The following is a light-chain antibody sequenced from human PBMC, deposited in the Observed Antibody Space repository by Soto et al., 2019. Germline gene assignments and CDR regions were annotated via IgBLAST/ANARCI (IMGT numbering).Light chain of an antibody. J-gene: IGLJ1*01. CDR3: RSYSISTDYL. CDR2: EVN. Sequence: QSALSQPASVSGSPGQSITISCTGTSSDVGGYDHVSWYQLHPGKAPKLMVFEVNNRPSGVSYRFSGSKSGNTASLTIYGLQAEDEADYFCRSYSISTDYLLGTGTKV. CDR1: SSDVGGYDH. V-gene: IGLV2-14*01.